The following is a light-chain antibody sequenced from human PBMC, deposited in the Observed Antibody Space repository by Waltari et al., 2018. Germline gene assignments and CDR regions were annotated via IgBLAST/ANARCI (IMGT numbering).Light chain of an antibody. V-gene: IGKV4-1*01. J-gene: IGKJ1*01. CDR1: QSVLYSSNNKNY. CDR3: QQYYSTPRT. CDR2: WAS. Sequence: DIVMTQSPDSLAVSLGERATINCKSSQSVLYSSNNKNYLAWYQQKPGQPPKLLIYWASTRESGVPDRFSGSGSGTDFTHTISSLPAEDVAVYYCQQYYSTPRTFGQGTKVEIK.